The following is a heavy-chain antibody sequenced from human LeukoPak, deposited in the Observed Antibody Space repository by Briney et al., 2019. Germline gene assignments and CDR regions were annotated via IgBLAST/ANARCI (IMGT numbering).Heavy chain of an antibody. V-gene: IGHV3-7*01. CDR1: GFTFSSYW. J-gene: IGHJ5*02. D-gene: IGHD6-19*01. Sequence: GGSLRLSCAASGFTFSSYWMSWVRQAPGKGLEWVANIKQDGSEKYYVDSVKGRFTISRDNAKNSLYLQMNSLRAEDTAVYYCARKRSSGWYKSRDLSYNWFDPWGQGTLVTVSS. CDR2: IKQDGSEK. CDR3: ARKRSSGWYKSRDLSYNWFDP.